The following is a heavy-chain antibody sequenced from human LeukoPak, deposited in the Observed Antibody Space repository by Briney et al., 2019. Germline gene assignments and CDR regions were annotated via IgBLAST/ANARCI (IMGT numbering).Heavy chain of an antibody. J-gene: IGHJ3*02. V-gene: IGHV1-69*04. CDR3: ARDLYSGHEGNAFDI. CDR2: IIPILGIA. D-gene: IGHD5-12*01. CDR1: GGTFSTSA. Sequence: GASVQVSCKTPGGTFSTSAITWVRQAPGQGLEWMGRIIPILGIANYAQKFQGRVTIIADKSTSTAYMELSSLRSEDTAVYYCARDLYSGHEGNAFDIWGQGTMVTVSS.